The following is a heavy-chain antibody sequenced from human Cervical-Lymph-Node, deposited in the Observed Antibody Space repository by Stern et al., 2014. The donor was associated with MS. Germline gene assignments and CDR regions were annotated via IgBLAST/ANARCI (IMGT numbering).Heavy chain of an antibody. CDR2: ITDDGRDT. D-gene: IGHD6-6*01. CDR1: GFTFGSYG. Sequence: VQLVQSGGALVQPGGSLRLSCAASGFTFGSYGMSWVRQAPGKGLEWVSSITDDGRDTYFADSVKGRFTISRDNSKKTLYVQMNSLRAEDTAVYYCAKRVQYSSSSAYFDSWGQGTLVTVSS. V-gene: IGHV3-23*04. J-gene: IGHJ4*02. CDR3: AKRVQYSSSSAYFDS.